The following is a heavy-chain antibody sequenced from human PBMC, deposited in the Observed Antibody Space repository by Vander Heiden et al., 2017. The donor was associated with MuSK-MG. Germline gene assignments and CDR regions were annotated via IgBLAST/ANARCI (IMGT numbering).Heavy chain of an antibody. V-gene: IGHV3-30*03. CDR1: GFTLRNLG. D-gene: IGHD1-26*01. Sequence: VQLVESGGGVVQPGRSLRLPCPASGFTLRNLGMHWVRQVPGKGLEWVAVISYDGSNKYYADSVKGRFTISRDNSKNTLYLQMNSLRAEDTAVYYCAAGVGMGAPTGDVGAVDIWGQGTMVTVSS. CDR3: AAGVGMGAPTGDVGAVDI. J-gene: IGHJ3*02. CDR2: ISYDGSNK.